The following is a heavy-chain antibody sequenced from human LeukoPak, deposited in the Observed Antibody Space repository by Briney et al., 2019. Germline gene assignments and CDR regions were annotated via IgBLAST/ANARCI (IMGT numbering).Heavy chain of an antibody. J-gene: IGHJ4*02. Sequence: GGSLRLSCVASGFTFSSYNMNWVRQAPGKGLEWVSSISSSSRYIYYTDSVEGRFTISRDNAKNSLYLQMNSLRAEDTAVYYCARDLSVGSKPDLGFDYWGQGTLVTVSS. CDR1: GFTFSSYN. CDR3: ARDLSVGSKPDLGFDY. CDR2: ISSSSRYI. V-gene: IGHV3-21*01. D-gene: IGHD1-26*01.